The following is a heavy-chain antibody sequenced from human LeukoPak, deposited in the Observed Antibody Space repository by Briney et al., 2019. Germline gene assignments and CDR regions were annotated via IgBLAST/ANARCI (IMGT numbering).Heavy chain of an antibody. CDR1: GFTFSSYG. CDR3: APDYDSSGFSPAY. D-gene: IGHD3-22*01. V-gene: IGHV3-33*01. CDR2: IWYDGSNK. Sequence: PGRSLRLSCAASGFTFSSYGMHWVRQAPGKGLEWVAVIWYDGSNKYYVDSVKGRFTISRDNSKNTLYLQMNSLRAEDTAVYYCAPDYDSSGFSPAYWGQGTLVTVSS. J-gene: IGHJ4*02.